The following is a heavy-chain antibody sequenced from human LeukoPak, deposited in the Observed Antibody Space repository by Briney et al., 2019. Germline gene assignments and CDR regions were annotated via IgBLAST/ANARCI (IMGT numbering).Heavy chain of an antibody. CDR3: ARHSLSGTPGPLDY. J-gene: IGHJ4*02. CDR1: GYSFTDYW. V-gene: IGHV5-51*01. CDR2: LYPGDSDT. Sequence: GESLKISCKASGYSFTDYWIGWVRQMPGKGLEWMGILYPGDSDTRYSPSSQGQVTITADKSITTAYLQWSSLKASDTAMYFCARHSLSGTPGPLDYWGQGALVPVSS. D-gene: IGHD1-20*01.